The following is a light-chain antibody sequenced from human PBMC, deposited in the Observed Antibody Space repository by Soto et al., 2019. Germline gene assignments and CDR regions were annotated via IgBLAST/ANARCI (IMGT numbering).Light chain of an antibody. CDR3: CAYTSSATLV. J-gene: IGLJ3*02. CDR1: SSDVGSYNL. V-gene: IGLV2-23*01. CDR2: EGS. Sequence: QPASVSGSPGQSITISCIGTSSDVGSYNLVSWYQQYPGKAPKLMIYEGSKRPSGVSNRFSGSKSGNTASLTISGLQAEDEADYYCCAYTSSATLVFGGGTKLTVL.